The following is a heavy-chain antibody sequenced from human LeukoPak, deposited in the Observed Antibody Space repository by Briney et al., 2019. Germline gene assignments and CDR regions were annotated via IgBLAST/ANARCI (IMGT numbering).Heavy chain of an antibody. CDR2: TYYRSKWYN. Sequence: SQTLSLTCAISGDSVSNNSAAWNWIRQSPSRGLEWLGRTYYRSKWYNDYAVSVKSRITINPHTSKNQFSLQLNSVTPEDTAVYYCASPCGYSYGALCYWGQGTLVTVSS. CDR3: ASPCGYSYGALCY. D-gene: IGHD5-18*01. V-gene: IGHV6-1*01. CDR1: GDSVSNNSAA. J-gene: IGHJ4*02.